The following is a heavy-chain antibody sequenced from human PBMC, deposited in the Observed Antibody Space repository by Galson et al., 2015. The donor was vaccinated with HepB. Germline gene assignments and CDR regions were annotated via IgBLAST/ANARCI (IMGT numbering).Heavy chain of an antibody. D-gene: IGHD1-14*01. CDR3: ASGGLNHEYYFDY. CDR2: ISYDGGKK. Sequence: SLRLSCAASGFPSSSYAMHWVRQAPGKGLGWVALISYDGGKKSYADSVKGRFSISRDNSKNTLYLQMNSLRVDDTAVYFCASGGLNHEYYFDYWGQGTLVTVSS. CDR1: GFPSSSYA. V-gene: IGHV3-30*14. J-gene: IGHJ4*02.